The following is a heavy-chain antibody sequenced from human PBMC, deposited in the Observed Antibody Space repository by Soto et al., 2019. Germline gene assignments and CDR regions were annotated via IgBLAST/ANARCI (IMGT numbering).Heavy chain of an antibody. Sequence: QVQLVESGGGVVQPGRSLRLSCAASGFTFSSYGMHWVRQAPGKGLEWVAVIWYDGSNKYYADSVKGRFTISRDNSKNTLYLQMNSLRAEDTAVYYCARGFFCSGGSCYAWGFDYWGQGTLVTVSS. CDR1: GFTFSSYG. D-gene: IGHD2-15*01. V-gene: IGHV3-33*01. CDR2: IWYDGSNK. J-gene: IGHJ4*02. CDR3: ARGFFCSGGSCYAWGFDY.